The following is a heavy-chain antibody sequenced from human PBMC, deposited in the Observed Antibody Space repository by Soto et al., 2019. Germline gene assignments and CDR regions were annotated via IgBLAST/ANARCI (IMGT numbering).Heavy chain of an antibody. Sequence: HSGTLYLNSAASGDPICNAAYPWRWIKKHPGKALECIGAIYHSGRTYNNPSLERRISMSVDMSKNQFSVRLSSVTAADTAVYYCAITLGGVTTKWALFGFDLWGPGTLVTGTS. V-gene: IGHV4-31*11. CDR3: AITLGGVTTKWALFGFDL. J-gene: IGHJ5*02. D-gene: IGHD4-17*01. CDR1: GDPICNAAYP. CDR2: IYHSGRT.